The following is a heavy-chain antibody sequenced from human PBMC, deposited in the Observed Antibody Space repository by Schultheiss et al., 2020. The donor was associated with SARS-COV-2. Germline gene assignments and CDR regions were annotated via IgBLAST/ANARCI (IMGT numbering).Heavy chain of an antibody. CDR2: ISGSGGRT. V-gene: IGHV3-23*01. J-gene: IGHJ4*02. D-gene: IGHD5-18*01. CDR3: AKGAEIHLWLSLFYY. CDR1: GFTFSSYA. Sequence: GGSLRLSCAASGFTFSSYAMSWVRQAPGKGLGWVSAISGSGGRTYYADSVQCRFTISRDISKNTLYLQMNSLRAEDTAVYYCAKGAEIHLWLSLFYYLGQGALVTVST.